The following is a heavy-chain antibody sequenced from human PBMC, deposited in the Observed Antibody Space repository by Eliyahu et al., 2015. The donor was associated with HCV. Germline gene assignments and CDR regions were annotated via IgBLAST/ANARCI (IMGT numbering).Heavy chain of an antibody. CDR2: ISDSVGAT. V-gene: IGHV3-11*01. CDR1: GXXFGDSY. D-gene: IGHD3-22*01. Sequence: QVQLVEXGGGLVKPGGSLRLSCAAXGXXFGDSYITWXRQAPGKGGGWVSYISDSVGATYYADSVKGRFTISRDNPKNSLYLQMNSLRAEDTAVYYCARRGFDDSSGFSFDYWGQGTLVTVSS. J-gene: IGHJ4*02. CDR3: ARRGFDDSSGFSFDY.